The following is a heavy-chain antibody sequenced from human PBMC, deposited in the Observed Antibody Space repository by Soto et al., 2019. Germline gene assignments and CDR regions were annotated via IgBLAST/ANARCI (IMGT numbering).Heavy chain of an antibody. Sequence: SETLSLTCTVSGGSISSGGYYWSWIRQHPGKGLEWIGYIYYSGSTYYNPSLKSRVTISVDTSKNQFSLKLSSVTAADTAVYYCAREGAVQTAMVDYWGQGTLVTVSS. CDR2: IYYSGST. CDR3: AREGAVQTAMVDY. CDR1: GGSISSGGYY. J-gene: IGHJ4*02. V-gene: IGHV4-31*03. D-gene: IGHD5-18*01.